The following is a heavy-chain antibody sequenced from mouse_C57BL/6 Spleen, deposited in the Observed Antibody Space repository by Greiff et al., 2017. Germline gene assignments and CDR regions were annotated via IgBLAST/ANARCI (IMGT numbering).Heavy chain of an antibody. Sequence: QVQLQQSGPELVKPGASVKISCKASGYAFSSSWMNWVKQRPGKGLEWIGRIYPGDGDTNYNGKFKGKATLTADKSSSPAYMQLSSLTSEDSAVYFCARSYDYSFAYWGQGTLVTVSA. CDR1: GYAFSSSW. D-gene: IGHD2-4*01. J-gene: IGHJ3*01. CDR2: IYPGDGDT. CDR3: ARSYDYSFAY. V-gene: IGHV1-82*01.